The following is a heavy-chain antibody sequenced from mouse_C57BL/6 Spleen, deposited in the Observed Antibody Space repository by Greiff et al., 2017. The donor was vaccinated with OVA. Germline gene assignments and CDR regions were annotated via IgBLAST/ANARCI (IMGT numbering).Heavy chain of an antibody. CDR3: ARFGNYLFYFDY. D-gene: IGHD2-1*01. CDR2: INPSSGYT. CDR1: GYTFTSYT. J-gene: IGHJ2*01. Sequence: VQLQQSGAELARPGASVKMSCKASGYTFTSYTMHWVKQRPGQGLEWIGYINPSSGYTKYNQKFKDKATLTADKSSSTAYMQLSSLTSEDSAVYYCARFGNYLFYFDYWGQGTTLTVSS. V-gene: IGHV1-4*01.